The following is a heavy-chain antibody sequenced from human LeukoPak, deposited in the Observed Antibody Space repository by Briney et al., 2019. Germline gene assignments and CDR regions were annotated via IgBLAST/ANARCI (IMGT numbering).Heavy chain of an antibody. J-gene: IGHJ6*02. CDR3: AKGRFEYSSSPTYYYYGMDV. D-gene: IGHD6-6*01. CDR2: ISYDGSNK. Sequence: GRSLRLSCAASGFTFSSYGMHWVRQAPGKGLEWVAVISYDGSNKYYADSAKGRFTISRDNSKNTLYLQMNSLRAEDTAVYYCAKGRFEYSSSPTYYYYGMDVWGQGTTVTVPS. CDR1: GFTFSSYG. V-gene: IGHV3-30*18.